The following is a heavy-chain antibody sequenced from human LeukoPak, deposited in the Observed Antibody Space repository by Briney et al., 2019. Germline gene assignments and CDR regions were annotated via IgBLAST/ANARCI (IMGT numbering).Heavy chain of an antibody. D-gene: IGHD3-10*01. Sequence: PGGSLRLSCAASGFTFSSYAMPWVRQAPGKGLEYVSAISSNGGSTYYANSVKGRFTISRDNSKNTLYLQMGSLRAEDTAVYYCARGGLLWFGESNRFDYWGQGTLVTVSS. CDR2: ISSNGGST. J-gene: IGHJ4*02. CDR1: GFTFSSYA. V-gene: IGHV3-64*01. CDR3: ARGGLLWFGESNRFDY.